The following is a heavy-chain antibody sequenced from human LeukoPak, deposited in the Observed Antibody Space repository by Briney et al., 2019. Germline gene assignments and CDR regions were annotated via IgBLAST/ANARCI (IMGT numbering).Heavy chain of an antibody. J-gene: IGHJ3*02. CDR1: GFTFSSYA. CDR2: ISYDGSNK. CDR3: ARERIAAAGTWDAFDI. D-gene: IGHD6-13*01. Sequence: GGSLRLSCAASGFTFSSYAMHWVRQAPGKGLEWVAVISYDGSNKYYADSVKGRFTISRDNSKNTLYLQMNSLRSDDTAVYYCARERIAAAGTWDAFDIWGQGTMVTVSS. V-gene: IGHV3-30-3*01.